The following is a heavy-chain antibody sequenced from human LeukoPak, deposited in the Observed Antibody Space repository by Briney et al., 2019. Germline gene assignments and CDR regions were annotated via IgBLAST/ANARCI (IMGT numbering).Heavy chain of an antibody. V-gene: IGHV3-21*01. CDR2: ISTSDSYM. D-gene: IGHD5-18*01. Sequence: GGSLRLSCVASGFNFSTSRMNWVRQAPGKGLEWVSSISTSDSYMYYGDSVRGRFTISRDNTRNSVYLHMNSLSPEDTAVYYCAREVLDVDATMTNYYYYMDVWGKGTTVTVSS. J-gene: IGHJ6*03. CDR1: GFNFSTSR. CDR3: AREVLDVDATMTNYYYYMDV.